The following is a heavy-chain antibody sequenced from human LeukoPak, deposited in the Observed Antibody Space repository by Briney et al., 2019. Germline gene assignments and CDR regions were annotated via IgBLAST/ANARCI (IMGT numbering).Heavy chain of an antibody. D-gene: IGHD6-13*01. CDR2: MNIDGSSI. CDR1: GFSISNFW. J-gene: IGHJ4*02. V-gene: IGHV3-74*01. CDR3: ARIEATGTSFDY. Sequence: PGGPLRLSCAATGFSISNFWMHWVRQAPGKGLVWVSRMNIDGSSISYADSVKGRFTISRDNRKNTVYLQMNSLRAEDTAVYFCARIEATGTSFDYWGQGALVTVSS.